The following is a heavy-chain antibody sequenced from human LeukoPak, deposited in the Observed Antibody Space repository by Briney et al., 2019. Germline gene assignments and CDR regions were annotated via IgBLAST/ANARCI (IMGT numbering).Heavy chain of an antibody. Sequence: PGGSLRLSCAASGFTFSSYSMNWVRQAPGKGLEWVSSISSSSSCIYYADSVKGRFTISRDNAKNSLYLQMNSLRAEDTAVYYCARDSSLWFGELSYWGQGTLVTVSS. V-gene: IGHV3-21*01. J-gene: IGHJ4*02. CDR2: ISSSSSCI. CDR3: ARDSSLWFGELSY. D-gene: IGHD3-10*01. CDR1: GFTFSSYS.